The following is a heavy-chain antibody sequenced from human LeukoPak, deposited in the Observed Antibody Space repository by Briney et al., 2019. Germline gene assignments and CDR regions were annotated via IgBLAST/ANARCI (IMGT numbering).Heavy chain of an antibody. D-gene: IGHD2-15*01. CDR2: INESGST. Sequence: SETLSLTCAVSGGSSRDFSDYYWSWIRQPPGKGLEWMGEINESGSTYYSPSLSNRLTISVDTSEKQFSLQLNSVTAADTAVYYCARQGSAYYFDFWGQGLLVTVSS. V-gene: IGHV4-34*01. J-gene: IGHJ4*02. CDR1: GGSSRDFSDYY. CDR3: ARQGSAYYFDF.